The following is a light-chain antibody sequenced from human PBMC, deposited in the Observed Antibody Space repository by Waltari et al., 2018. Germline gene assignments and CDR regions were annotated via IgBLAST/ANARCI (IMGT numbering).Light chain of an antibody. Sequence: QSVLTQPPSVSGAPGQRVTISCSGSSSNLGAGHDVHRSQVFPRAAPKLLTYGNSNRPSGVPDRFSGSKSGTSASLAITGLQAEDEADYYCQSYDSSLTSGVVFGGGTKVTVL. CDR1: SSNLGAGHD. J-gene: IGLJ3*02. CDR3: QSYDSSLTSGVV. V-gene: IGLV1-40*01. CDR2: GNS.